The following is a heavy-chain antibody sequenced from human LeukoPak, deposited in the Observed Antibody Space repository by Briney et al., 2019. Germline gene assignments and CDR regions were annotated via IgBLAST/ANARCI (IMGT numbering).Heavy chain of an antibody. J-gene: IGHJ6*02. CDR1: GFTFSSYG. CDR3: AKEVGGYEYYYYYYGMDV. CDR2: ISYDGSNK. D-gene: IGHD5-12*01. Sequence: PGRSLRLSCAASGFTFSSYGMHWVRQAPGKGLEWVAVISYDGSNKYYADSVKGRFTISRDNSKNTLYLQMNSLRAEDTAVYYCAKEVGGYEYYYYYYGMDVWGQGTTVTVSS. V-gene: IGHV3-30*18.